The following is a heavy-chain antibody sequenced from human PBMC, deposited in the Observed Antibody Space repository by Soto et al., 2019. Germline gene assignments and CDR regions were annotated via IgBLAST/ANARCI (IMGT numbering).Heavy chain of an antibody. D-gene: IGHD2-21*01. J-gene: IGHJ6*02. CDR2: IIPILGIA. V-gene: IGHV1-69*02. CDR3: ASHIVVANYYYYGMDV. CDR1: GGTFSSYT. Sequence: QVQLVQSGAEVKKPGSSVKVSCKASGGTFSSYTISWVRQAPGQGLEWMGRIIPILGIANYAQKFQGRVTITADKSTSTAYMELSSLRSEDTAVYYCASHIVVANYYYYGMDVWGQGTTVTVSS.